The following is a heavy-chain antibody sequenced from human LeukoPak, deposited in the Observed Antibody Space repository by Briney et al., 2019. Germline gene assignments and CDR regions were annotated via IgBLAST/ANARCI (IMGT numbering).Heavy chain of an antibody. CDR3: ARDKDLGAVAGTFDY. V-gene: IGHV1-18*04. CDR1: GYTFTSYG. CDR2: ISAYNGHT. D-gene: IGHD6-19*01. Sequence: ASVKVSCKASGYTFTSYGFSWVRQAPGQGLEWMGWISAYNGHTNYAQKFQGRVTMTTDTSTSTGYRELRSLRSDDTAVYYCARDKDLGAVAGTFDYWGQGTLVTVSS. J-gene: IGHJ4*02.